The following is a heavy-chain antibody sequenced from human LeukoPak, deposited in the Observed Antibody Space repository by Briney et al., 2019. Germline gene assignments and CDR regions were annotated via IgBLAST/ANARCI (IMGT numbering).Heavy chain of an antibody. CDR3: AKQMVERHQDYYMDV. CDR2: IRHDESNK. Sequence: GGSLRLACVPSGFTSGIHCMEWVRQAPGKGLEWVAYIRHDESNKFYADSVKGRFTISRDNSKNTLYLQMSSLRAEDTALYYAAKQMVERHQDYYMDVWGKGTSVTVSS. V-gene: IGHV3-30*02. D-gene: IGHD2-15*01. J-gene: IGHJ6*03. CDR1: GFTSGIHC.